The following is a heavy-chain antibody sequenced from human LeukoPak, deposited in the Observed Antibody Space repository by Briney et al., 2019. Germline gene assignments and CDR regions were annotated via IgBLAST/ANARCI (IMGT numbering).Heavy chain of an antibody. CDR1: GYTFTGYY. Sequence: GASVKVSCKASGYTFTGYYMHWVRQAPGQGLEWMGWINPNSGGTNYAQKFQGRVTMTRDTSISTAYMELSRLRSDDTAVYYCARGDDYDFWSGYYGNWFDPWGQGTLVTVSS. J-gene: IGHJ5*02. CDR2: INPNSGGT. V-gene: IGHV1-2*02. CDR3: ARGDDYDFWSGYYGNWFDP. D-gene: IGHD3-3*01.